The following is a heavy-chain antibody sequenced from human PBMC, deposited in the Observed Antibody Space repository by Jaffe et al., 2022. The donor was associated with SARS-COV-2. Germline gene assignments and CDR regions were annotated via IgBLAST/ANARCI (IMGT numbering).Heavy chain of an antibody. CDR3: ARHFDWLLRPLFDY. D-gene: IGHD3-9*01. Sequence: QLQLQESGPGLVKPSETLSLTCTVSGGSISSSSYYWGWIRQPPGKGLEWIGSIYYSGSTYYNPSLKSRVTISVDTSKNQFSLKLSSVTAADTAVYYCARHFDWLLRPLFDYWGQGTLVTVSS. J-gene: IGHJ4*02. V-gene: IGHV4-39*01. CDR2: IYYSGST. CDR1: GGSISSSSYY.